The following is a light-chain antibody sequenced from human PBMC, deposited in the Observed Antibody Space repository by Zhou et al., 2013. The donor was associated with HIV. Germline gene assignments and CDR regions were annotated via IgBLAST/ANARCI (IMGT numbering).Light chain of an antibody. CDR1: QGISNS. J-gene: IGKJ1*01. CDR2: AAS. V-gene: IGKV1-NL1*01. CDR3: QQYGSSPWT. Sequence: DIEMTQSPSSLSASVGDRVTITCRASQGISNSLAWYQQKLGKAPKLLLYAASRLESGVPSRFSGSGSGTDYTLTISRLEPEDFAVYYCQQYGSSPWTFGQGTKVEIK.